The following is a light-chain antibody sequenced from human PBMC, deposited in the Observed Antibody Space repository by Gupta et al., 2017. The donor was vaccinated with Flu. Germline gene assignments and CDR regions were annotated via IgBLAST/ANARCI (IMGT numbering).Light chain of an antibody. CDR1: QSVSSSY. J-gene: IGKJ4*01. CDR2: GAS. V-gene: IGKV3-20*01. Sequence: EIVLTQSPGTLSLSPGERATLSCRASQSVSSSYLAWYQQKPGQAPRLLIYGASSRATGIPERFSGSGAGTDVTLTISRLETEDFAVYYCQQYGAFGGGTKVEIK. CDR3: QQYGA.